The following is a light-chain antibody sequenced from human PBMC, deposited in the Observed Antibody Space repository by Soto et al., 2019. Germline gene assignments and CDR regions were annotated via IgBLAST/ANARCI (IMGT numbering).Light chain of an antibody. CDR2: GAS. V-gene: IGKV3-15*01. Sequence: EIVMTQSPATLSVSPGGRATLSCRASQSVGSNLAWYQQKPGQAPRLLFYGASTRATGFPARFSGSGSGTEFTLTISSLQPDDFATYYCQHYNSYSEAFGQGTKVELK. CDR1: QSVGSN. CDR3: QHYNSYSEA. J-gene: IGKJ1*01.